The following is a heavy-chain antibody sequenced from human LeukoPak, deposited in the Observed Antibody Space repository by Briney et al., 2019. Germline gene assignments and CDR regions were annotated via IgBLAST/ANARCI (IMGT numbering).Heavy chain of an antibody. V-gene: IGHV4-39*07. J-gene: IGHJ5*01. D-gene: IGHD3-10*01. Sequence: PSETLSLTCSVSGDSISRSSYYWGWIRQPPGEGLEWIGTIYYDGSTYHNPSLKSRVTIPVDASKNQFSLKLRSVTAADTAVYYCTRDRQLEWFYLWGQGTLVTVSS. CDR2: IYYDGST. CDR3: TRDRQLEWFYL. CDR1: GDSISRSSYY.